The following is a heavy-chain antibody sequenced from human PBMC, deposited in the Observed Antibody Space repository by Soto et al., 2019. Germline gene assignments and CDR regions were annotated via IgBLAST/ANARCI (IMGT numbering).Heavy chain of an antibody. V-gene: IGHV1-18*04. CDR2: ISAYNGNT. J-gene: IGHJ4*02. Sequence: ASVKVSCKASGYTFTTYGISWVRQAPGQGLEWMGWISAYNGNTHYAQKLQGRVTMTTDTSTSTAYVELRSLRSDDTAVYYCARGRRSGYSYGYFDYWGQGTQVTVSS. CDR3: ARGRRSGYSYGYFDY. D-gene: IGHD5-18*01. CDR1: GYTFTTYG.